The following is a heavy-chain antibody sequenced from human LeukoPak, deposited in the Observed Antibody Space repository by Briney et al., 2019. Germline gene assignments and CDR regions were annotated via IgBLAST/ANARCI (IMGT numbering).Heavy chain of an antibody. J-gene: IGHJ4*02. CDR3: ARAGGSYVGPLDY. D-gene: IGHD1-26*01. Sequence: PGGSLRLSCAASGFTFSSYAMHWVRQAPGKGLEWVAVISYDGSNKYYADSVKGRFTISRDNSKNTLYLQMNSLRAEDTAVYYCARAGGSYVGPLDYWGQGTLVTVSS. CDR2: ISYDGSNK. CDR1: GFTFSSYA. V-gene: IGHV3-30-3*01.